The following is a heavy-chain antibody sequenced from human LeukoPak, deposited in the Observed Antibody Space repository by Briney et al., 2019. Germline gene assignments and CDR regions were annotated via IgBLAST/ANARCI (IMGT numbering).Heavy chain of an antibody. V-gene: IGHV4-4*02. CDR1: SGSISSSNY. J-gene: IGHJ3*02. CDR2: IYHSGST. Sequence: PSETLSLTCAVSSGSISSSNYWSWVRQPPGKGLEWIGEIYHSGSTNYNPSLKSRVTISVDKSKNQFSLKLSSVTAADTAVYYCARDRVWFGEPRAFDIWGQGTMVTVSS. D-gene: IGHD3-10*01. CDR3: ARDRVWFGEPRAFDI.